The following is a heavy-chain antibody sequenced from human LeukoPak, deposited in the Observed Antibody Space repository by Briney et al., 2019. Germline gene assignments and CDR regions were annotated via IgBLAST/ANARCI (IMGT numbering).Heavy chain of an antibody. D-gene: IGHD2-2*01. CDR3: ATDKCSSTSCDGFDY. CDR2: FDPEDGET. V-gene: IGHV1-24*01. J-gene: IGHJ4*02. Sequence: ASVKVSCKVSGYTLTELSMHWVRQAPGKGLEWMGGFDPEDGETIYAQKFQGRVTMTEDTSTDTAYMELSSLRSEDTAVYYCATDKCSSTSCDGFDYWGQGTLVTVSS. CDR1: GYTLTELS.